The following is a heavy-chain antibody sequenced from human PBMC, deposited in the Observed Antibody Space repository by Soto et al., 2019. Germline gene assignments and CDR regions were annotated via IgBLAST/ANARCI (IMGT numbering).Heavy chain of an antibody. CDR2: ITPLSGRA. D-gene: IGHD3-9*01. J-gene: IGHJ4*02. V-gene: IGHV1-69*01. CDR3: ATQVRYLDWVFDS. CDR1: GGTFTNSA. Sequence: QVQLVQSGAEVKKPGSSVKVSCKASGGTFTNSAVVWVRQTPAQGLEWIGGITPLSGRANYAQKFQGRVTITADASTTTTDMEVSSLRSEATAVYYCATQVRYLDWVFDSWGQGTLVTVSS.